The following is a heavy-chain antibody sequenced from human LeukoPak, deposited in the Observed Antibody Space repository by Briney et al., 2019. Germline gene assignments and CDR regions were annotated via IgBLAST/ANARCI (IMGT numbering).Heavy chain of an antibody. J-gene: IGHJ4*02. CDR1: GFTFSSYA. D-gene: IGHD5-12*01. CDR3: AKREYSGYEYFDY. CDR2: ISGSGGST. Sequence: GGSLRLSCAASGFTFSSYAMSWVSQAPGKGLEWVSGISGSGGSTYYADSVKGRFTISRDNSKNTLYLHMNSLRAEDTAIYYCAKREYSGYEYFDYWGQGTLVTVSS. V-gene: IGHV3-23*01.